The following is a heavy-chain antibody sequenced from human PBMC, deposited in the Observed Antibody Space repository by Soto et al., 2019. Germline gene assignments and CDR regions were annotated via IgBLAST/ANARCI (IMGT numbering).Heavy chain of an antibody. V-gene: IGHV4-34*01. D-gene: IGHD7-27*01. Sequence: SETLSLTCAVYGGSFSGYYWSWIRQPPGKGLEWVGKINHSGSTNYNPSLKGRVTISADTTKNQFSLKRSTVTAADTAVYYCARVSLGIGAFDIWGQGTMVTVSS. J-gene: IGHJ3*02. CDR2: INHSGST. CDR3: ARVSLGIGAFDI. CDR1: GGSFSGYY.